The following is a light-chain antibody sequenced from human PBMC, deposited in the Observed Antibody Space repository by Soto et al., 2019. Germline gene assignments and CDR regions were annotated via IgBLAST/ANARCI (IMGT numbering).Light chain of an antibody. V-gene: IGKV3D-15*01. CDR1: QSVSSSY. J-gene: IGKJ5*01. CDR3: QQYNNWPPIT. CDR2: GAS. Sequence: EIVLTQSPGTLSLSPGERATLSCRASQSVSSSYLAWYQQKPGQAPRLLIYGASTRATGIPARFSGSGSGTEFTLTISSLQSEDFAVYCCQQYNNWPPITFGQGTRLEI.